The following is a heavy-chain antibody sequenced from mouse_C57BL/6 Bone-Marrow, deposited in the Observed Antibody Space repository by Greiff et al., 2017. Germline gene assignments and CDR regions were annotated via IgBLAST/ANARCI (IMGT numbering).Heavy chain of an antibody. V-gene: IGHV1-50*01. Sequence: QVQLQQPGAELVKPGASVKLSCKASGYTFTSYWMQWVKQRPGPGLEWIGEIDPSDSYTNYNQKFKGKATLTVDTSSSTAYMQLSSLTSEDSAVYYCARWGYDAMDYWGQGTSVTVSS. CDR3: ARWGYDAMDY. D-gene: IGHD3-1*01. CDR2: IDPSDSYT. J-gene: IGHJ4*01. CDR1: GYTFTSYW.